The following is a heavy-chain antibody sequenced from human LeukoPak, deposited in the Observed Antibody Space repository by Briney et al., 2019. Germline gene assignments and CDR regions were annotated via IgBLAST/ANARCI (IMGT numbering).Heavy chain of an antibody. D-gene: IGHD1-26*01. CDR2: INHSGST. CDR1: GGSFSGYY. CDR3: ARSWGFDP. V-gene: IGHV4-34*01. J-gene: IGHJ5*02. Sequence: PSETLSLTCAVHGGSFSGYYWTWIRQPPGKGLEWIGEINHSGSTNYNPSLKSRVTISVDTSKNQFSLKLSSVTAADTAVYFCARSWGFDPWGQGTLVTVSS.